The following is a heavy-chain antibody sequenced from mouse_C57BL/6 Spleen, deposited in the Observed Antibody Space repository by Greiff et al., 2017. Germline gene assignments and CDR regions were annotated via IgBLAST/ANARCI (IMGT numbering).Heavy chain of an antibody. J-gene: IGHJ2*01. CDR1: GYTFTSYG. V-gene: IGHV1-81*01. CDR2: IYPRSGNT. D-gene: IGHD2-4*01. Sequence: VKLVESGAELARPGASVKLSCKASGYTFTSYGISWVKQRTGQGLEWIGEIYPRSGNTYYNEKFKGKATLTADKSSSTAYMELRSLTSEDSAVYFCAREGYDYDEGYWGQGTTLTVSS. CDR3: AREGYDYDEGY.